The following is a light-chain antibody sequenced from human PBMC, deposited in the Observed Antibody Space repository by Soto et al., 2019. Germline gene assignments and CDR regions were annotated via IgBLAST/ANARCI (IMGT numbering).Light chain of an antibody. V-gene: IGKV3-15*01. CDR3: QQYSSSPS. Sequence: EIVMTQSPTTLSVSPGERSTLSCRASQSVSTNLAWYQQKPGQVPRLLIYGESTRASGIPARFSGSGSGTGFTLTIGSLQSEDFAVYYCQQYSSSPSFGQGTRLEIK. CDR1: QSVSTN. J-gene: IGKJ5*01. CDR2: GES.